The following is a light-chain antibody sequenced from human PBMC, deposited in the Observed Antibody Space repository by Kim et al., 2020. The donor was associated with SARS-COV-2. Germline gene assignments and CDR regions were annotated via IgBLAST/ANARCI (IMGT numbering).Light chain of an antibody. CDR1: SSDIGPSNL. CDR3: CSYAGSSTYVV. CDR2: EVS. J-gene: IGLJ2*01. Sequence: QSALTQPASVSGAPGQSITISCTGTSSDIGPSNLISWYQQHPGKAPKLIIYEVSKWPSGVSNRFSGSKSGNTASLTISGLQAEDEAHYYCCSYAGSSTYVVFGGGTQLTVL. V-gene: IGLV2-23*02.